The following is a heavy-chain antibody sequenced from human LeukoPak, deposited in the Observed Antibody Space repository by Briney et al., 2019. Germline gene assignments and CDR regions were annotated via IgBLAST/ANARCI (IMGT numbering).Heavy chain of an antibody. Sequence: GGSLRLSCAASGFTFSSSAMNWVRQAPGKGLEWVSGIRNSGGNTYYADSVKGRITISRDNSKNTLYLHMNSLRAEDTAVYYCTTGWYYFDYWGQGTLVTVSS. D-gene: IGHD6-19*01. CDR1: GFTFSSSA. CDR2: IRNSGGNT. CDR3: TTGWYYFDY. J-gene: IGHJ4*02. V-gene: IGHV3-23*01.